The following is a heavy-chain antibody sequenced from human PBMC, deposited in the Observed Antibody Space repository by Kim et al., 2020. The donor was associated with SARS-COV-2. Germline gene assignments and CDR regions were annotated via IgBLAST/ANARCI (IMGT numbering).Heavy chain of an antibody. D-gene: IGHD6-6*01. CDR2: IWYDGSNK. CDR3: ARDLGYSSSEV. V-gene: IGHV3-33*08. J-gene: IGHJ4*02. CDR1: GFTFSSYG. Sequence: GGSLRLSCAASGFTFSSYGMHWVRQAPGKGLEWVAVIWYDGSNKYYADSVKGRFTISRDNSKNTLYLQMNSLRAEDTAVYYCARDLGYSSSEVWGQGTLVTVSS.